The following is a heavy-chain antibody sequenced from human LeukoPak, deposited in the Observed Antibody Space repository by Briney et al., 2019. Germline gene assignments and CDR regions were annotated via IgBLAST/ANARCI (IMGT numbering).Heavy chain of an antibody. CDR1: GGSISSGSYY. V-gene: IGHV4-61*02. Sequence: PSQTLSLTCTVSGGSISSGSYYWSWIRQPAGKGLEWIGRIYTSGSTNYNPSLKSRVTISVDTSKNQFSLKLSSVTAADTAVYYCARLSGYDPDYWGQGTLITVSS. D-gene: IGHD5-12*01. CDR2: IYTSGST. J-gene: IGHJ4*02. CDR3: ARLSGYDPDY.